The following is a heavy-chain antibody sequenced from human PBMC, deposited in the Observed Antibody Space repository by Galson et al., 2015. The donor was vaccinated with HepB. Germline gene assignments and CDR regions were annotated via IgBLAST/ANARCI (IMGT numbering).Heavy chain of an antibody. CDR3: ARGLDSNSPPFDY. CDR1: GDTFTSYY. CDR2: INPSGGST. V-gene: IGHV1-46*01. J-gene: IGHJ4*02. D-gene: IGHD6-6*01. Sequence: SVKVSCKASGDTFTSYYMHWVRQAPGQGLEWMGIINPSGGSTRYEQKFQGRVTMTRDTSTSTAYMELSSLRSEDTAVYYCARGLDSNSPPFDYWGQGTLVTVSS.